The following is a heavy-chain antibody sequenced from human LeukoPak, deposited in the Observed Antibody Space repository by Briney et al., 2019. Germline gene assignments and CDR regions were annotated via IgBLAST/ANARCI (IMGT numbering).Heavy chain of an antibody. V-gene: IGHV1-18*01. J-gene: IGHJ4*02. Sequence: ASVKVSCKASGYTFTSYGISWVRQAPGQGLEWMGWISAYNGNTNYAQKLQGRVTMTTDTSTSTAYMELRSLRSDDTAVYYCARHSSGWYRGCFDYWGQGTLVTVSS. CDR2: ISAYNGNT. CDR3: ARHSSGWYRGCFDY. CDR1: GYTFTSYG. D-gene: IGHD6-19*01.